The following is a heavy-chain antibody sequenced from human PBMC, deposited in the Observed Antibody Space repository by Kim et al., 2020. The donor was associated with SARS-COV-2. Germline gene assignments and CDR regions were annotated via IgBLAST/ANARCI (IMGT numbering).Heavy chain of an antibody. CDR3: ARDRGLRLPTPSWALNTFDL. CDR1: GFSFSDYP. CDR2: MSYDEINT. D-gene: IGHD3-10*01. Sequence: GGSLRLSCAASGFSFSDYPMHWVRRAPGKGLEWVAIMSYDEINTFYSDSVKGRYTISRDNSKNQLYLQMYSLTSDDTAMYYCARDRGLRLPTPSWALNTFDLWGHGTLVTVSS. V-gene: IGHV3-30-3*01. J-gene: IGHJ5*02.